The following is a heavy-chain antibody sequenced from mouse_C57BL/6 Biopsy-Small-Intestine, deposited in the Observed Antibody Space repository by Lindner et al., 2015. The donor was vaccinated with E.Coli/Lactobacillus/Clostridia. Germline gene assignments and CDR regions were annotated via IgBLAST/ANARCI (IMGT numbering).Heavy chain of an antibody. Sequence: VQLQESGAELVRPGTSVKMSCKASGYTFTNYWIGWAKQRPGHGLEWIGDIYPGGGYTNYNEKFKGKATLTADKSSSTAYMQFSSLTSEDSAIYYCAREGDYNYAMDYVGSRNLSHRLL. CDR2: IYPGGGYT. CDR3: AREGDYNYAMDY. J-gene: IGHJ4*01. V-gene: IGHV1-63*01. D-gene: IGHD2-4*01. CDR1: GYTFTNYW.